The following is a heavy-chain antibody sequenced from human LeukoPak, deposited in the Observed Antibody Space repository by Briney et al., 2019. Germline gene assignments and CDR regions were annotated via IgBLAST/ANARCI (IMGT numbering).Heavy chain of an antibody. Sequence: SETLSLTCTVSGGSISSTSNYWGWIRQHPGKGLEWIGYIYYSGSTYYNPSLKSRVTISVDTSKNQFSLKLSSVTAADTAVYYCARVGPPEKVDYWGQGTLVTVSS. D-gene: IGHD1-14*01. V-gene: IGHV4-31*03. J-gene: IGHJ4*02. CDR2: IYYSGST. CDR1: GGSISSTSNY. CDR3: ARVGPPEKVDY.